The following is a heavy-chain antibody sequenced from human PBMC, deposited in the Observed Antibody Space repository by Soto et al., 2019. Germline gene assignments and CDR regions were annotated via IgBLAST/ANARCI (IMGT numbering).Heavy chain of an antibody. Sequence: QMQLQESGPGLVKPSETLSLTCTVSGGSISRNSYYWGWIRQPPGKGLEWIGSIYYSGSTYYNSSLKSRVTISVDTSKNQISLKLSSVTAADTAVYYCARHDWNGVDYWGQGTLVTVSS. D-gene: IGHD1-1*01. V-gene: IGHV4-39*01. CDR2: IYYSGST. CDR3: ARHDWNGVDY. CDR1: GGSISRNSYY. J-gene: IGHJ4*02.